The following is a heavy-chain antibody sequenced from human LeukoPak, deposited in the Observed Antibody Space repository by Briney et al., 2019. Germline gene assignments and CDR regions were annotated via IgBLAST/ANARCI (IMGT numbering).Heavy chain of an antibody. Sequence: GGSLRLSCAASGFTVSSNYMSWVRQAPGKGLEWVSVIYSGGSTYYADSVKGRFTISRGNSKNTLYPQMNSLRAEDTAVYYCALTRRYGDTDYWGQGTLVTVSS. D-gene: IGHD4-17*01. CDR1: GFTVSSNY. J-gene: IGHJ4*02. V-gene: IGHV3-53*01. CDR3: ALTRRYGDTDY. CDR2: IYSGGST.